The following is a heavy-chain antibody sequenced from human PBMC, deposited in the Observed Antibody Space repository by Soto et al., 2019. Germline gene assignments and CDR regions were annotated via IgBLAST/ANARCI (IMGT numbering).Heavy chain of an antibody. J-gene: IGHJ4*02. Sequence: QVQMVQSGAEVKKPGASVKVSCKASGHTFTGHHMHWVRQAPGQVLEWMGLIDLDIGDTKYAQKFQGRVTSTSDTSITTAHMELRGLRSDDTAVYYCALEPTGTAGLDYWGQGTLVTVSS. CDR1: GHTFTGHH. D-gene: IGHD2-21*02. CDR3: ALEPTGTAGLDY. V-gene: IGHV1-2*02. CDR2: IDLDIGDT.